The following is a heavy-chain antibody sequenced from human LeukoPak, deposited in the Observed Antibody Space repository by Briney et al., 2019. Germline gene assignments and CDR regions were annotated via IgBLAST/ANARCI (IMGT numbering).Heavy chain of an antibody. J-gene: IGHJ4*02. D-gene: IGHD4-17*01. CDR1: GFTFSRYT. Sequence: GGSLRLSCAASGFTFSRYTMNWVRQAPGKGLEWISSISSSSSAIYYADSVKGRFSISRDNAKNSLFLQMNSLRAEDTAVYYCARDYYGDYCFDYWGQGTLVTVSS. V-gene: IGHV3-48*01. CDR3: ARDYYGDYCFDY. CDR2: ISSSSSAI.